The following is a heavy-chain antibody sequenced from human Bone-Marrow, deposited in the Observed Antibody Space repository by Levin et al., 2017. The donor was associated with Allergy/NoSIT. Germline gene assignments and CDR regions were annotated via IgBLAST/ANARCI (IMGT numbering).Heavy chain of an antibody. D-gene: IGHD3-22*01. CDR3: AREGGPNYYDSSGYYYVLSFDY. CDR2: INPNSGGT. V-gene: IGHV1-2*02. J-gene: IGHJ4*02. Sequence: ASVKVSCKASGYTFTGYYMHWVRQAPGQGLEWMGWINPNSGGTNYAQKFQGRVTMTRDTSISTAYMELSRLRSDDTAVYYCAREGGPNYYDSSGYYYVLSFDYWGQGTLVTVSS. CDR1: GYTFTGYY.